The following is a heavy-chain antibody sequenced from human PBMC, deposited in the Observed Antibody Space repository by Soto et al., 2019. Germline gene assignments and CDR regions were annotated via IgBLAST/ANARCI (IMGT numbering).Heavy chain of an antibody. V-gene: IGHV4-31*03. D-gene: IGHD2-15*01. CDR2: IYYSGSI. CDR3: ARVGYCSGGSCYGYYYYYGMDV. Sequence: SETLSLTCTVSGGSISSGGYYWSWIRQHPGRGLEWIGYIYYSGSIYYNPSLKSRVTISVDTSKNQFSLDLSSVTAADTAVYYCARVGYCSGGSCYGYYYYYGMDVWGQGTTVTVSS. CDR1: GGSISSGGYY. J-gene: IGHJ6*02.